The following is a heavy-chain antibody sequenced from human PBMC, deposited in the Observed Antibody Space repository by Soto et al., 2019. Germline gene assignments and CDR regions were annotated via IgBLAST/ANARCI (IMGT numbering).Heavy chain of an antibody. CDR1: GFTFSSYG. J-gene: IGHJ6*02. CDR3: AKDNSSSWLTHYYYYGMDV. V-gene: IGHV3-30*18. D-gene: IGHD6-13*01. Sequence: QVQLVESGGGVVQPGRSLRLSCAASGFTFSSYGMHWVRQAPGKGLEWVAVIAYDGSNKYYADSVKGRFTISRDNSKNTLYLQMNSLRAEDTAVYYCAKDNSSSWLTHYYYYGMDVWGQGTTVTVSS. CDR2: IAYDGSNK.